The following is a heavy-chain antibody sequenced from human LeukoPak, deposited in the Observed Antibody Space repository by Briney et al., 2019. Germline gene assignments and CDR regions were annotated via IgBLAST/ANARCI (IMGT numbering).Heavy chain of an antibody. CDR1: GFTSSSYG. J-gene: IGHJ4*02. D-gene: IGHD3-9*01. CDR3: ARAPLDILTGYHFDY. CDR2: IWYDGSNK. V-gene: IGHV3-33*01. Sequence: PGGSLRLSCAASGFTSSSYGMHWVRQAPGKGLEWVAVIWYDGSNKYYADSVKGRFTISRDSSKNTLYLQMNGLRAEDTAVYYCARAPLDILTGYHFDYWGQGTLVTVSS.